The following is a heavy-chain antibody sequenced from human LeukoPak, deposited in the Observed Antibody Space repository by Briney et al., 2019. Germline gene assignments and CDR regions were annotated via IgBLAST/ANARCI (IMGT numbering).Heavy chain of an antibody. V-gene: IGHV3-15*01. J-gene: IGHJ3*02. CDR3: TTEYSNYRDDAFDI. CDR2: IKSKTDGGTT. CDR1: GFTFSNAW. D-gene: IGHD4-11*01. Sequence: GGSLRLSCAASGFTFSNAWMSWVRQAPGKGLEWVGRIKSKTDGGTTDYAAPVKGRFTISRDDSKNTLYLQMNSLKTEDTAVYYCTTEYSNYRDDAFDIWGQGTMVTVSS.